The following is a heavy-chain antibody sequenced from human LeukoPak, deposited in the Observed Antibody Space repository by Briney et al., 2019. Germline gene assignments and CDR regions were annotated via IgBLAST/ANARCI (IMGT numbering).Heavy chain of an antibody. V-gene: IGHV3-11*01. CDR1: GFTFSDYY. Sequence: NPGGSLRLSCAASGFTFSDYYMSWIRQAPGKGLEWVSYISSSGSTIYYADSVKGRFTISRDNAKNSLYLQMNSLRAEDTAVYYCARATDYGKSYCYYYMDVWGKGTTVTVSS. D-gene: IGHD4-17*01. CDR2: ISSSGSTI. J-gene: IGHJ6*03. CDR3: ARATDYGKSYCYYYMDV.